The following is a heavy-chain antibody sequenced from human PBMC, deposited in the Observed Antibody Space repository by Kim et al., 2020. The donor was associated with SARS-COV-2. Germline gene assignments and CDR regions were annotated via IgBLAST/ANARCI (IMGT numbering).Heavy chain of an antibody. CDR3: AKASITMIVVAPDY. J-gene: IGHJ4*02. CDR1: GFTFSSYA. Sequence: GGSLRLSCAASGFTFSSYAMSWVSQAPGKGLEWVSAISGSGGSTYYADSVKGRLTISRDNSKNTLYLQLNSLRAEDTAVYYCAKASITMIVVAPDYWGQGTLVTVSS. V-gene: IGHV3-23*01. CDR2: ISGSGGST. D-gene: IGHD3-22*01.